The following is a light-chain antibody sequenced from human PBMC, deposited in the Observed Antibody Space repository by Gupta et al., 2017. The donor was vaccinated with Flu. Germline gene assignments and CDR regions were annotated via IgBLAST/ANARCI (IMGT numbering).Light chain of an antibody. V-gene: IGKV3-11*01. J-gene: IGKJ3*01. CDR2: DTS. CDR3: QQQIDGPPGIA. CDR1: QSGSGY. Sequence: EIVLTQSPATLSLSPGERATLSCRASQSGSGYLAWYQQKPGQAPRLLIYDTSNRATGIPARFSGSGDGTDFTLTISGRESEDFAVYYCQQQIDGPPGIAFGPGTKVDIK.